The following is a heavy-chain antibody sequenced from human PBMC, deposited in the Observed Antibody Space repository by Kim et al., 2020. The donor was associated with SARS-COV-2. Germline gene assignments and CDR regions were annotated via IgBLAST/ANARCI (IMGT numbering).Heavy chain of an antibody. V-gene: IGHV3-30-3*01. CDR2: DGSKT. Sequence: DGSKTCYDSSVKGRFTNSREKSKNMVYLQMNSLRDEDTTVYYCARELGSWGQGTLVTVSS. J-gene: IGHJ5*02. D-gene: IGHD3-16*01. CDR3: ARELGS.